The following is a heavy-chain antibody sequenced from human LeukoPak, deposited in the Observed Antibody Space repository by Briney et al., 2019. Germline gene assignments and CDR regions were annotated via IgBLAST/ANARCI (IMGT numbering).Heavy chain of an antibody. CDR3: ARDMLYSSALDY. CDR1: GFTFSSYE. CDR2: ISSSGSTI. D-gene: IGHD6-19*01. Sequence: GGSLRLSCAASGFTFSSYEMNWVRQAPGKGLEWVSYISSSGSTIYYADSVKGRFTISRDNAKNSLYMQMNSLRAEDTAVYYCARDMLYSSALDYWGQGTLVTVSS. V-gene: IGHV3-48*03. J-gene: IGHJ4*02.